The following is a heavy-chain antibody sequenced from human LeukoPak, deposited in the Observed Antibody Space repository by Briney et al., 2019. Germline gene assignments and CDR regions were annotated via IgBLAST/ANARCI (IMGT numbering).Heavy chain of an antibody. CDR2: IYTSGST. CDR3: ARVGDRTPYYYYGMDV. Sequence: SETLSLTCTVSGGPISSYYWSWIRQPAGKGLEWIGRIYTSGSTNYNPSLKSRVTMSVDTSKNQFSLKLSSVTAADTAVYYCARVGDRTPYYYYGMDVWGQGTTVTVSS. CDR1: GGPISSYY. V-gene: IGHV4-4*07. D-gene: IGHD2-21*02. J-gene: IGHJ6*02.